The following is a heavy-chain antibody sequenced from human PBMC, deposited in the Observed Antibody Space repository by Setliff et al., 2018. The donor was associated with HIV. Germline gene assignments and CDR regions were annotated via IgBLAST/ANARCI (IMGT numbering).Heavy chain of an antibody. V-gene: IGHV4-34*01. CDR2: INHSGST. Sequence: SETLSLTCAVSGGTFSLHYYTWIRQSPLRGLEWIGEINHSGSTYYNPSLKSRVTISVDTSKNQFSLKLSSVTAADTAVYYCASGRYSSGWYYYYYYMDVWGKGTTVTVSS. CDR3: ASGRYSSGWYYYYYYMDV. D-gene: IGHD6-19*01. J-gene: IGHJ6*03. CDR1: GGTFSLHY.